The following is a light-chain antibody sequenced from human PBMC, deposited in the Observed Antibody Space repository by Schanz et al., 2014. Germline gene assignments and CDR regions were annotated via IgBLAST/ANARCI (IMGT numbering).Light chain of an antibody. Sequence: QSVLTQPPSVSGAPGQRVTISCSGSSSNIGAGYDVHWYQQLPGTAPKLLIYDNNSRPSGVPDRFSGSKSGTSASLAISGLQAEDEAEYYCAAWDDSLNGWVFGGGTKLTVL. CDR1: SSNIGAGYD. J-gene: IGLJ3*02. CDR3: AAWDDSLNGWV. V-gene: IGLV1-40*01. CDR2: DNN.